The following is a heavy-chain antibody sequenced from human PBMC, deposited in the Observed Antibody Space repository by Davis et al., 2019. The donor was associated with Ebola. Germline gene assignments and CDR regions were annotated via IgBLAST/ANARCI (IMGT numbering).Heavy chain of an antibody. J-gene: IGHJ4*02. CDR3: ARGYSPKCRGGDCVNDF. V-gene: IGHV1-18*01. Sequence: ASVKVSCKASGYTFTSYDISWVRQAPGQGLEWMGWISAYNGNTNYAQKLQGRVTMTTDTSTSTAYMELRSLRSDDTAVYYCARGYSPKCRGGDCVNDFWGQGTLVTVST. CDR2: ISAYNGNT. CDR1: GYTFTSYD. D-gene: IGHD2-21*02.